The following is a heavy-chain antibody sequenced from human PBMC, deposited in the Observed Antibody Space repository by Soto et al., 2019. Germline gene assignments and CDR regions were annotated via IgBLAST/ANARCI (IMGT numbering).Heavy chain of an antibody. D-gene: IGHD3-22*01. CDR3: ARNDRGYYDSSGYSDY. Sequence: SETLSLTCNMSGDSYSISTYSWSWIRQPPGKALQWIGFIYQSGVTSYNPSLASRVSISLDRSKNQFSLKLSSVTAADTAVYYCARNDRGYYDSSGYSDYWGQGTLVTVSS. CDR1: GDSYSISTYS. CDR2: IYQSGVT. J-gene: IGHJ4*02. V-gene: IGHV4-30-2*01.